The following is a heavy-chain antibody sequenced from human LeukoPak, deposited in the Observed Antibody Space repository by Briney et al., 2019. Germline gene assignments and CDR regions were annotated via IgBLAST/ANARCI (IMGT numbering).Heavy chain of an antibody. J-gene: IGHJ4*02. CDR3: ARGKLGTAGRHDY. CDR2: ISSASSII. CDR1: GFSFSNYE. Sequence: GGSLRLSCAASGFSFSNYEMNWVRQTPGKGLEWISYISSASSIIYYADSVKGRFTISRDNAKNSLYLQMNSLRAEDTAVYYCARGKLGTAGRHDYWGQGTLVTVSS. V-gene: IGHV3-48*03. D-gene: IGHD1-14*01.